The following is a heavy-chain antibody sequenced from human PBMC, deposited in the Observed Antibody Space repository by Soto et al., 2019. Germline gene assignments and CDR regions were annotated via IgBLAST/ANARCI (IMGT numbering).Heavy chain of an antibody. CDR3: ARQQWLVLNAFDI. CDR2: IYYSGST. CDR1: GGSISSYY. J-gene: IGHJ3*02. Sequence: QVQLQESGPGLVKPSETLSLTCTVSGGSISSYYWSWIRQPPGKGLEWIGYIYYSGSTNYNPSLKSRVIISVDTSKNQFSLTLSSVTAADTAVYYCARQQWLVLNAFDIWGQGTMVTVSS. V-gene: IGHV4-59*01. D-gene: IGHD6-19*01.